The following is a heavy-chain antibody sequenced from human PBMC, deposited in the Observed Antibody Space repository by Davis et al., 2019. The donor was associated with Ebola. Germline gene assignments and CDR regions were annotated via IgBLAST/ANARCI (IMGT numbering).Heavy chain of an antibody. D-gene: IGHD3-3*01. CDR3: ARGDDFWSGYFTPFDY. CDR2: IYYSGST. Sequence: SETLSLTCTVSGGSISSYYWSWIRQPPGKGLEWIGYIYYSGSTYYNPSLKSRVTISVDTSKNQFSLKLSSVTAADTAVYYCARGDDFWSGYFTPFDYWGQGTLVTVSS. J-gene: IGHJ4*02. CDR1: GGSISSYY. V-gene: IGHV4-59*12.